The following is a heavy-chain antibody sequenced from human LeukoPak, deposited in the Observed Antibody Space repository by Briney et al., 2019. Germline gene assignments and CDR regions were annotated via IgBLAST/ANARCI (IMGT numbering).Heavy chain of an antibody. CDR3: ARLQYSSSSANFDY. Sequence: PSETLSLTCTVSGGSISSGSYYWSWIRQPAGKGLEWIGRIYTSGSTNYNPSLKSRVTISVDTSKNQFSLKLSSVTAADTAVYYCARLQYSSSSANFDYWGQGTLVTVSS. CDR1: GGSISSGSYY. D-gene: IGHD6-6*01. J-gene: IGHJ4*02. V-gene: IGHV4-61*02. CDR2: IYTSGST.